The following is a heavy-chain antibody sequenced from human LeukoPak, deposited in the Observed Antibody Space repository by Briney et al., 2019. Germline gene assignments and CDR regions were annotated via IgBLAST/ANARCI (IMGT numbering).Heavy chain of an antibody. J-gene: IGHJ4*02. CDR3: ARELESIAARYDY. V-gene: IGHV1-2*06. CDR1: GYTFTGYY. D-gene: IGHD6-6*01. CDR2: INPNSGGT. Sequence: GASVKVSCKASGYTFTGYYMHWVRQAPGQGLEWMGRINPNSGGTNYAQKFQGRVTMTRDTSISTAYMELSRLRSDDTAVYYCARELESIAARYDYWGQGTLVTVSS.